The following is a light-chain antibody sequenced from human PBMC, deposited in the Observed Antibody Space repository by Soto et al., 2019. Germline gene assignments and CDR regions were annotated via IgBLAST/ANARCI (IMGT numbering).Light chain of an antibody. CDR3: QQSYSTSPIT. V-gene: IGKV1-39*01. J-gene: IGKJ5*01. Sequence: DIQLTQSPSSCSSSVLASFTITCQASQDISNYLNWHQQKPGKAPKALIHDASNLATGVPSRFSGSGSGTDFTLTISSLQPEDFATYYCQQSYSTSPITFGQGTRLEIK. CDR2: DAS. CDR1: QDISNY.